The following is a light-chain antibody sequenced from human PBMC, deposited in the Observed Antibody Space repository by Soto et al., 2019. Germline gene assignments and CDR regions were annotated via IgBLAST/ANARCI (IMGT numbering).Light chain of an antibody. CDR2: GAS. J-gene: IGKJ4*01. V-gene: IGKV3-15*01. CDR3: QQCYNWPLT. CDR1: QSISSS. Sequence: EIVMTQSPATLSVSPGERGTVSCRASQSISSSLAWYQQKPGQAPRLLIYGASTRATGVPARFSGSGSGTEFALTISSLQPEDFAVYYCQQCYNWPLTFGGGTKVEIK.